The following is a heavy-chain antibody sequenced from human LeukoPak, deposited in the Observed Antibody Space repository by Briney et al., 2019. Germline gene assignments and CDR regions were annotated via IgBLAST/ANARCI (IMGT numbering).Heavy chain of an antibody. V-gene: IGHV3-48*01. D-gene: IGHD2-2*01. J-gene: IGHJ3*02. Sequence: SGGSLRLSCAASGLTFSSYSMNWVRQAPGKGLEWVSYISSSSSTIYYADSVKGRFTISRDNAKNSLYLQMNSLRAEDTAVYYCARDHQPPGAFDIWGQGTMVTVSS. CDR2: ISSSSSTI. CDR1: GLTFSSYS. CDR3: ARDHQPPGAFDI.